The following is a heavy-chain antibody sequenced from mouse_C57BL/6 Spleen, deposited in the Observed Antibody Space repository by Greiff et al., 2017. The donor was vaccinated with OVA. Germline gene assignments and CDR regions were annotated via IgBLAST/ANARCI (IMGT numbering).Heavy chain of an antibody. D-gene: IGHD2-14*01. Sequence: VQLQQPGAELVRPGTSVKLSCKASGYTFTSYWMHWVKQRPGQGLEWIGVIDPSDSYTNYNQKFKGKATLTVDTSSSTAYMQLSSLTSEDSAVYYCARRYLAYWGQGTLGTVSA. CDR1: GYTFTSYW. CDR2: IDPSDSYT. V-gene: IGHV1-59*01. CDR3: ARRYLAY. J-gene: IGHJ3*01.